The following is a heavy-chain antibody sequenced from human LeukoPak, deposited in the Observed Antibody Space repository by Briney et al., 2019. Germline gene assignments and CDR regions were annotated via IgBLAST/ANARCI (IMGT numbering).Heavy chain of an antibody. Sequence: GGSLRLSCAASGFTFSSYWMSWVRQAPGKGLEWVANIKQDGSEKYYVDSVKGRFTISRGNAKNSLYLQMNSLRAEDTAVYYCAREPYGDYVPRVGETFFDYWGQGTLVTVSS. J-gene: IGHJ4*02. D-gene: IGHD4-17*01. CDR3: AREPYGDYVPRVGETFFDY. CDR1: GFTFSSYW. V-gene: IGHV3-7*01. CDR2: IKQDGSEK.